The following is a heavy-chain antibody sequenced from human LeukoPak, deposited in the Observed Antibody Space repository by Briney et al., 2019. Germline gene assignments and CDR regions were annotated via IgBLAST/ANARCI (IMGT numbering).Heavy chain of an antibody. V-gene: IGHV3-30-3*01. CDR3: ARGGSTSCYSQQDY. CDR1: GFPFSSYW. CDR2: ISYDGTNK. Sequence: GGSLRLSCVASGFPFSSYWMTWVRQAPGKGLEWVAVISYDGTNKYYADSVKGRFTISRDNSKNTLYLQMNSLRPEDTTVYYCARGGSTSCYSQQDYWGQGTLVTVSS. J-gene: IGHJ4*02. D-gene: IGHD2-2*01.